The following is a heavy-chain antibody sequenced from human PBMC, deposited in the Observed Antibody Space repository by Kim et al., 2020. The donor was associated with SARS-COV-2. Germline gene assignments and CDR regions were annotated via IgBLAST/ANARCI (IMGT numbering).Heavy chain of an antibody. CDR2: ISGSGGST. J-gene: IGHJ5*02. V-gene: IGHV3-23*01. Sequence: GGSLRLSCAASGFTFSSYAMSWVRQAPGKGLEWVSAISGSGGSTYYADSVKGRFTISRDNSKNTLYLQMNSLRAEDTAVYYCAKDGSPTIFGVVTFGWFDPWGQGTLVTVSS. CDR1: GFTFSSYA. D-gene: IGHD3-3*01. CDR3: AKDGSPTIFGVVTFGWFDP.